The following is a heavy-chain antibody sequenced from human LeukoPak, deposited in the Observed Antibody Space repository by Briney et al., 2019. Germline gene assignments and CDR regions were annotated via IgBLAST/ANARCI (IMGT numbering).Heavy chain of an antibody. CDR1: GGSISSGGYA. D-gene: IGHD3-10*01. CDR3: ARGGVTMVRGVIIRGFDY. Sequence: SQTLSLTCAVSGGSISSGGYAWSWIRQPPGKGLEWIGYIYHSGGTYYNPSLKSRVTISVDRSKNQFSLKLRSVTAADTAVYYCARGGVTMVRGVIIRGFDYWGQGTLVTVSS. V-gene: IGHV4-30-2*01. J-gene: IGHJ4*02. CDR2: IYHSGGT.